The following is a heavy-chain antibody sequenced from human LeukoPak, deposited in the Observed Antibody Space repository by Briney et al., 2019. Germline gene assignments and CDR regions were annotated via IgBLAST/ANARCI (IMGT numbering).Heavy chain of an antibody. CDR1: GFTFSSYA. D-gene: IGHD3-22*01. CDR2: ISGSGGST. Sequence: GGSLRLSCAASGFTFSSYAMSWVRQAPGKGLEWVSAISGSGGSTYYADSVKGRFTISRDNSKNTLYLRMNSLRAEDTAVYYCAKDGRPRITMIYDYWGQGTLVTISS. J-gene: IGHJ4*02. CDR3: AKDGRPRITMIYDY. V-gene: IGHV3-23*01.